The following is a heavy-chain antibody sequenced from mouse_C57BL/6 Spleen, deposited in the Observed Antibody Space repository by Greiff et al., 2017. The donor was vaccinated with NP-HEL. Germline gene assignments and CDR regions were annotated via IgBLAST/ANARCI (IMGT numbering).Heavy chain of an antibody. CDR2: ISSGGDYI. CDR1: GFTFSSYA. Sequence: EVKLVESGEGLVKPGGSLKLSCAASGFTFSSYAMSWVRQTPEKRLEWVAYISSGGDYIYYADPVKGRFTISRDNARNTLYLQMSSLKSEYTAMYYCTIITTVVAPYAMDYWGQGTSVTVSS. V-gene: IGHV5-9-1*02. J-gene: IGHJ4*01. D-gene: IGHD1-1*01. CDR3: TIITTVVAPYAMDY.